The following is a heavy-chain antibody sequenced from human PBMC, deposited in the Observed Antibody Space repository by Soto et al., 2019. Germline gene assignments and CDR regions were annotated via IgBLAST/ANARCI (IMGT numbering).Heavy chain of an antibody. Sequence: KTSETLSLTCTVSGGSISSYYWSWIRQPPGKGLEWVGDINYSGSTNYNPSLKSRVTISVDTSKNQFSLQLSSVTAADTAVYYCARGGYSYGSQPQGVYSYYGIDVWGQGTTVTVSS. V-gene: IGHV4-59*01. CDR2: INYSGST. CDR3: ARGGYSYGSQPQGVYSYYGIDV. J-gene: IGHJ6*02. D-gene: IGHD5-18*01. CDR1: GGSISSYY.